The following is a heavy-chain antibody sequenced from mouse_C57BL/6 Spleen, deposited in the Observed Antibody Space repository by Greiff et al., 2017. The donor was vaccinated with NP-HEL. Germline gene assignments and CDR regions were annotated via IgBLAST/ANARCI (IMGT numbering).Heavy chain of an antibody. J-gene: IGHJ4*01. CDR1: GYTFTDYY. CDR3: ARRGSKDYYAMDY. CDR2: IYPGSGNT. D-gene: IGHD1-1*01. Sequence: QVHVKQSGAELVRPGASVKLSCKASGYTFTDYYINWVKQRPGQGLEWIARIYPGSGNTYYNEKFKGKATLTAEKSSSTAYMQLSSLTSEDSAVYFCARRGSKDYYAMDYWGQGTSVTVSS. V-gene: IGHV1-76*01.